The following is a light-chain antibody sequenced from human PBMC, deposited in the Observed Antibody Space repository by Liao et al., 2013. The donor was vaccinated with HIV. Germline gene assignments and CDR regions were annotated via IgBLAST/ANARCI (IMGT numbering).Light chain of an antibody. J-gene: IGLJ2*01. V-gene: IGLV3-1*01. CDR2: QDN. CDR3: QAWDSSIYVV. CDR1: ALPKQY. Sequence: SYELTQPPSVSVSPGQTARITCSGDALPKQYAYWYQQKPGQSPVLIIYQDNRRPSGIPERFSGSRSGNTATLTISGTQTMDEADYYCQAWDSSIYVVFGGGTEADRP.